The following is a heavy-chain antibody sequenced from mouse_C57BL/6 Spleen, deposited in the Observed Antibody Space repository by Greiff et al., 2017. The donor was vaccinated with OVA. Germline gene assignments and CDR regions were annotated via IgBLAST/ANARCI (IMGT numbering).Heavy chain of an antibody. Sequence: QVQLKQSGPGLVQPSQSLSITCTVSGFSLTSYGVHWVRQSPGKGLEWLGVIWRGGSTDYNAAFMSRLSSTKDNSKSQVFFKMNSLQADDTAIYDCAKNGNYWYFDVWGTGTTVTVSS. D-gene: IGHD2-1*01. J-gene: IGHJ1*03. V-gene: IGHV2-5*01. CDR1: GFSLTSYG. CDR3: AKNGNYWYFDV. CDR2: IWRGGST.